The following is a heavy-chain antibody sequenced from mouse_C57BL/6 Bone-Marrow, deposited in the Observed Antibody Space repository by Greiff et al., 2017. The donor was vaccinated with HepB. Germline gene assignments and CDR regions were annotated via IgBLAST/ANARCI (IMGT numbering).Heavy chain of an antibody. CDR1: GYTFTSYW. D-gene: IGHD1-1*01. CDR2: IYPGNSDT. CDR3: TSPFYYGTYFDY. V-gene: IGHV1-5*01. Sequence: EVQLQQSGTVLARPGASVKMSCKTSGYTFTSYWMHWVKQRPGQGLEWIGVIYPGNSDTSYNQKFKGKAKLTAVTSASTAYMELSSLTNEDSAVYYCTSPFYYGTYFDYWGQGTTLTVSS. J-gene: IGHJ2*01.